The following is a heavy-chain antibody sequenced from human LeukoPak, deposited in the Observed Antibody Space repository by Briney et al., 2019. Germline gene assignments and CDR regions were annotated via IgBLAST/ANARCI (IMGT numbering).Heavy chain of an antibody. J-gene: IGHJ3*02. V-gene: IGHV4-59*08. CDR3: ARPSRGAAGAFDI. D-gene: IGHD3-10*01. CDR2: IYYSGST. CDR1: GGSISSYY. Sequence: PSETLSLTCTVSGGSISSYYWSWIRQPPGKGLEWIGYIYYSGSTNYNPSLKSRVTISVDTSKNQFSLKLSSVTAADTAVYYCARPSRGAAGAFDIWGQGTMVTVSS.